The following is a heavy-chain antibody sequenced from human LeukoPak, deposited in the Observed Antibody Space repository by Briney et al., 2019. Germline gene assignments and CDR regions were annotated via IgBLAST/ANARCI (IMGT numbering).Heavy chain of an antibody. V-gene: IGHV4-59*01. Sequence: SGTLSLICTVSGGSISGYSWSWIRQPPGKGLEWIGYIYYSGSTNYNPSLKSRITISVDTSKNQISPKLSSVIAADTAVYYCARTVGYNYVFYYMDVWGKGTTVTVSS. CDR2: IYYSGST. J-gene: IGHJ6*03. CDR3: ARTVGYNYVFYYMDV. CDR1: GGSISGYS. D-gene: IGHD5-18*01.